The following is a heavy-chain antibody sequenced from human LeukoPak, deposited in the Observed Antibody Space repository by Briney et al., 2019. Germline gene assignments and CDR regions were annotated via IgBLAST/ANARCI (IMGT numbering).Heavy chain of an antibody. D-gene: IGHD6-13*01. CDR3: SRDYSSSWYGTRD. CDR1: GYTFTGYY. Sequence: ASVKVSCKASGYTFTGYYMHWLRQAPGQGLEWMGWINPNSGGTNYAQKFQGRVTLTRDTSITTAYMELNRLTSDDTAVYYCSRDYSSSWYGTRDWGQGTQVTVSS. V-gene: IGHV1-2*02. CDR2: INPNSGGT. J-gene: IGHJ4*02.